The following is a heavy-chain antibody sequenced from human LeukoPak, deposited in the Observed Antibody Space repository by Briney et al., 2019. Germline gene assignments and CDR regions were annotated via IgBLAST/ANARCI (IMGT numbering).Heavy chain of an antibody. D-gene: IGHD2-2*01. CDR3: ASTIDY. V-gene: IGHV3-48*04. CDR2: ISTSSSTI. CDR1: GFTFSRYA. Sequence: PGGSLRLSCETSGFTFSRYAMNWVRQAPGKGLEWVSYISTSSSTIYYADSVKGRLTISRDNAKNSLFLQMNSLRAEDTAVYYCASTIDYWGQGTLVTVSS. J-gene: IGHJ4*02.